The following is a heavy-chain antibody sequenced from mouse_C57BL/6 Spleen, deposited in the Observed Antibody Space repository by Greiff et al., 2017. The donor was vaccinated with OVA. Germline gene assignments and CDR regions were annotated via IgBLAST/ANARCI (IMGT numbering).Heavy chain of an antibody. CDR2: IWSDGST. V-gene: IGHV2-6-1*01. D-gene: IGHD1-1*01. CDR1: GFSLTSYG. J-gene: IGHJ4*01. CDR3: ARQHYGSSYYYAMDY. Sequence: QVQLQQSGPGLVAPSQSLSITCTVSGFSLTSYGVHWVRQPPGKGLEWLVVIWSDGSTTYNSALKSRLSISKDNSKSQVFLKMNSLQTDDTAMYYCARQHYGSSYYYAMDYWGQGTSVTVSS.